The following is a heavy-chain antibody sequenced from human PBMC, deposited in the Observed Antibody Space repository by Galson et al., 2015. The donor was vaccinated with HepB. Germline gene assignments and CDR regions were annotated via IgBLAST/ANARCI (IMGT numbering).Heavy chain of an antibody. D-gene: IGHD5-24*01. J-gene: IGHJ6*02. CDR2: FSAHSGNT. V-gene: IGHV1-18*01. CDR3: ARREMATHYYYYGMDV. Sequence: SVKVSCKASRYTFTDYDISWVRQAPGQGLEWLGWFSAHSGNTKYAQKFQGRVAMTRDTSTSTAYMELRSLRSDDTAVYYCARREMATHYYYYGMDVWGQGTTVTVSS. CDR1: RYTFTDYD.